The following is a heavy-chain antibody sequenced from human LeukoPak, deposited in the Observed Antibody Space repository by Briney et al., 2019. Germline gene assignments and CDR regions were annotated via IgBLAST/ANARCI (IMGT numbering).Heavy chain of an antibody. CDR2: IYDSGST. V-gene: IGHV4-39*07. D-gene: IGHD3-10*01. CDR3: TRSDYHGSGSHTVFDAFDI. Sequence: KPSETLSLTCTVSGGSIRSSYYYWGWIRQPPGKGLEWIGSIYDSGSTYYNPSLKSRVTISVDTSKNQFSLKLSSVTAADTAVYYCTRSDYHGSGSHTVFDAFDIWGQGTRVTVSS. J-gene: IGHJ3*02. CDR1: GGSIRSSYYY.